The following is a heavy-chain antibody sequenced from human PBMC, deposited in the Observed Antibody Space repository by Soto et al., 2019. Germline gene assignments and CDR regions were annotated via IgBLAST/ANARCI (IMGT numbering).Heavy chain of an antibody. J-gene: IGHJ5*02. Sequence: QVQLVESGGGVVQPGRSLRLSCAASGFTFSSYGMHWVRQAPGKGLEWVAVISYDGSNKYYADSVRGRFTISRDNSKNTLYLQMNSLRAEDTAVYYCAKDNCISTSCYRLYNWFDPWGQGTLFTVAS. CDR3: AKDNCISTSCYRLYNWFDP. CDR2: ISYDGSNK. CDR1: GFTFSSYG. D-gene: IGHD2-2*01. V-gene: IGHV3-30*18.